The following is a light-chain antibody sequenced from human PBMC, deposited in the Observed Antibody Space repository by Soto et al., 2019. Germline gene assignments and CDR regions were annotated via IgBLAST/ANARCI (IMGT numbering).Light chain of an antibody. J-gene: IGKJ4*01. Sequence: EIVMTQSPATLSVSPGERATLSCRASQSVDINLAWYQQTPGQAPRLLIFGASTRATGIPARFSGSGSGTDFTLTISSLQSEDFGVYFCQQYDKWPLTFGGGTKVEIK. CDR1: QSVDIN. CDR3: QQYDKWPLT. V-gene: IGKV3D-15*01. CDR2: GAS.